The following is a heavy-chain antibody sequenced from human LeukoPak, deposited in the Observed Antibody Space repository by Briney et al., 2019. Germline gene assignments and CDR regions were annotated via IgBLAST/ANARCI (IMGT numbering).Heavy chain of an antibody. CDR1: GYTFTGYY. J-gene: IGHJ4*02. CDR2: INPNSGGT. Sequence: GASVKVSCKASGYTFTGYYMHWVRQAPGQGLEWMGWINPNSGGTNCAQKFQGWVTMTRDTSISTAYMELSRLRSDDTAVYYCARVSGWYEAWDYFDYWGQGTLVTVSS. CDR3: ARVSGWYEAWDYFDY. V-gene: IGHV1-2*04. D-gene: IGHD6-19*01.